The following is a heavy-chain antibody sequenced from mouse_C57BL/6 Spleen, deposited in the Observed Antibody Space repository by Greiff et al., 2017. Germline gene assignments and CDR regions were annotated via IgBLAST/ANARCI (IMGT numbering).Heavy chain of an antibody. CDR2: IDPANGNT. CDR1: GFNIKNTY. J-gene: IGHJ2*01. Sequence: EVQLQQSVAELVRPGASVKLSCTASGFNIKNTYMHWVKQRPEQGLEWIGRIDPANGNTKYAPKFQGKATITADTSSNTAYLQLSSLASEDTAIXDGARVGGSSPYFDYWGQGTTLTVSS. V-gene: IGHV14-3*01. CDR3: ARVGGSSPYFDY. D-gene: IGHD1-1*01.